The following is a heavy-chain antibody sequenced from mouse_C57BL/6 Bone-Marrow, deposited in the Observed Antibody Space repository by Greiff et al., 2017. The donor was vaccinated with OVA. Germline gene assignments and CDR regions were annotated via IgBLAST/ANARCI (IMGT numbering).Heavy chain of an antibody. D-gene: IGHD2-4*01. V-gene: IGHV14-4*01. Sequence: VHVKQSGAELVRPGASVKLSCTASGFNIKDDYMHWVKQRPEQGLEWIGWIDPENGDTEYASKFQGKATITADTSSNTAYLQLSSLTSEDTAVYYCTTEELRRGYYYAMDYWGQGTSVTVSS. CDR2: IDPENGDT. J-gene: IGHJ4*01. CDR3: TTEELRRGYYYAMDY. CDR1: GFNIKDDY.